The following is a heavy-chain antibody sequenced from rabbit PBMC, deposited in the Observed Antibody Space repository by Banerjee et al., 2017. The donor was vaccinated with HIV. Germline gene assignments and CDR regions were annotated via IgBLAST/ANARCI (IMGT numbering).Heavy chain of an antibody. D-gene: IGHD7-1*01. Sequence: QQQLEESGGDLVKPGASLTLTCTASGFSFSNKYVMCWVRQAPGKGLEWIACINTSSGNTVYATWAKGRLTISRTSSTTVTLQMTSLTAADTATYFCARDLAAVTGWIFGLWGQGTLVTVS. CDR2: INTSSGNT. CDR1: GFSFSNKYV. CDR3: ARDLAAVTGWIFGL. J-gene: IGHJ6*01. V-gene: IGHV1S45*01.